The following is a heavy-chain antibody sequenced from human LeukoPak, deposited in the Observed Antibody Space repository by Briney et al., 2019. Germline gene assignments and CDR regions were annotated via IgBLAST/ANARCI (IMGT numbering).Heavy chain of an antibody. CDR3: ARVRLASKTIDY. CDR1: GYTFISYY. CDR2: INPSGGST. V-gene: IGHV1-46*01. Sequence: ASVKVSCKASGYTFISYYMDWVRQAPGQGLEWMGIINPSGGSTSYAQKFQGRVTMTRDTSTSTVYMELSSLRSEDTAVYYCARVRLASKTIDYWGQGTLVTVSS. D-gene: IGHD1-14*01. J-gene: IGHJ4*02.